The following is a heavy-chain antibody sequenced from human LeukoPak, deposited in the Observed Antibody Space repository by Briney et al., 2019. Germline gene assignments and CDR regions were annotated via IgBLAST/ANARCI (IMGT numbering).Heavy chain of an antibody. J-gene: IGHJ6*04. CDR2: IYTAGST. CDR3: AREPHRWFGEQYGMDV. D-gene: IGHD3-10*01. CDR1: GFTASSNY. Sequence: AGSLKLSCAAPGFTASSNYMSSVRQAPGKRPEWVSFIYTAGSTYYADSVKGRFTISRDNSKNTLYLQMNSLRAEDTAVYYCAREPHRWFGEQYGMDVWGKGTTVTVSS. V-gene: IGHV3-53*01.